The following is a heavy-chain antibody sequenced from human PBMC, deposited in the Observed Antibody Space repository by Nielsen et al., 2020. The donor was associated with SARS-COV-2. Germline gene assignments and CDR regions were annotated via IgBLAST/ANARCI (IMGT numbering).Heavy chain of an antibody. CDR2: IVVGSGNT. Sequence: SVKVSCKASGFTFTSSAMQWVRQASGQRLEWIGWIVVGSGNTNYAQKFQERVTITRDMSTSTAYMELSSLRSEDTAVYYCAAGGSSGWYDYYGMDVWGQGTTVTVSS. CDR1: GFTFTSSA. D-gene: IGHD6-19*01. CDR3: AAGGSSGWYDYYGMDV. J-gene: IGHJ6*02. V-gene: IGHV1-58*02.